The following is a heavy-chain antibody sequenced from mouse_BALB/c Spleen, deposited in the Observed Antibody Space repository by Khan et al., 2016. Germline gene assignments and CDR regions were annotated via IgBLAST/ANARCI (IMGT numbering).Heavy chain of an antibody. V-gene: IGHV3-8*02. Sequence: EVQLQESGPSLVKPSQTLSLTCSVTGYSITSGDWNWVRQFPGQKLEYMGYISYSGSTNYNPSLKSGISITRDTSKTQYYLQLHSVTTEDTASSYCARLTSYWYFDVWGAGTTVTVAS. J-gene: IGHJ1*01. CDR3: ARLTSYWYFDV. D-gene: IGHD4-1*01. CDR1: GYSITSGD. CDR2: ISYSGST.